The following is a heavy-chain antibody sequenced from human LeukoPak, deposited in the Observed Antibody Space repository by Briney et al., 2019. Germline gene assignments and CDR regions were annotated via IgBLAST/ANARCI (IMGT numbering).Heavy chain of an antibody. Sequence: GASVKVSCKASGYTFTGYYMHWVRQAPGQGLEWMGWISAYNGNTNYAQKFQGRVTMTTDTSTTTAYMDLRSLRSDDTAVYYCARVAYSGSGVGYWGQGTLVTVSS. D-gene: IGHD1-26*01. CDR3: ARVAYSGSGVGY. CDR1: GYTFTGYY. CDR2: ISAYNGNT. V-gene: IGHV1-18*04. J-gene: IGHJ4*02.